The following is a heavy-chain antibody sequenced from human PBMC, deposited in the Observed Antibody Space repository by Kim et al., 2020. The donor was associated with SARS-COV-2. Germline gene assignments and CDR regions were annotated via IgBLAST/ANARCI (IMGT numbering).Heavy chain of an antibody. CDR1: GFTFSSYA. CDR2: IYGNGITT. CDR3: AKSGQCDN. V-gene: IGHV3-23*01. D-gene: IGHD1-26*01. J-gene: IGHJ1*01. Sequence: GGSLRLSCAASGFTFSSYAMSWVRQAPGKGLEWVSGIYGNGITTYYADSVKGRVTISRDNSKNTVYLQMNSLRAEDTAVYYCAKSGQCDNWGQGTLATVS.